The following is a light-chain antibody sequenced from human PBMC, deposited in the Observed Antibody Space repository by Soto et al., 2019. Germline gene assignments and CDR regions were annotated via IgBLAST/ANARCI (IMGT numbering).Light chain of an antibody. V-gene: IGKV3-15*01. CDR3: QQYNNWPPWT. Sequence: EIMMTQSPATPPASPGERATLSRTARQSVSSNLAWYQQEPGQAPRLLIYGASTRATGIPARFSGSGSGTEFTLTISSLQSEDFAVYYCQQYNNWPPWTFGQGTKVDIK. CDR1: QSVSSN. CDR2: GAS. J-gene: IGKJ1*01.